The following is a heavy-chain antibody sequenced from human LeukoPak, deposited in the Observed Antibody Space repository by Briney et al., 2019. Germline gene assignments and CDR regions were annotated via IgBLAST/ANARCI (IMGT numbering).Heavy chain of an antibody. CDR3: ARDFFPVVDSTWYEIGY. J-gene: IGHJ4*02. V-gene: IGHV3-30-3*01. D-gene: IGHD2-21*01. CDR1: GFTFNDYA. CDR2: ISYDGYDK. Sequence: GGSLRLSCAASGFTFNDYAMYWVRQAPGKGLEWVTLISYDGYDKSYADSVRGRFTISRDNSRNTLYLQMDSLRSEDTAVYYCARDFFPVVDSTWYEIGYWGQGTLVTVSS.